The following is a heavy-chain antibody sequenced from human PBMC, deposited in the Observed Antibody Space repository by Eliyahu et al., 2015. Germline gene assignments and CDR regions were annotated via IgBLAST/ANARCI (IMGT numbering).Heavy chain of an antibody. Sequence: EVQLVESGGGLVQPGGSLRLSCAASGFTFSXXWMHWVRQAPGKGLVWVSRINTDGSRTTYADSVKGRFTISRDNAKNTLYLQMNSLRAEDTAVYYCARVRSGSYDWFDPWGQGTLVTVSS. J-gene: IGHJ5*02. CDR3: ARVRSGSYDWFDP. CDR2: INTDGSRT. D-gene: IGHD1-26*01. CDR1: GFTFSXXW. V-gene: IGHV3-74*01.